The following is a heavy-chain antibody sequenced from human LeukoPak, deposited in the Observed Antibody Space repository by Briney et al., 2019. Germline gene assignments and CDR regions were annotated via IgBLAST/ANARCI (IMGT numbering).Heavy chain of an antibody. CDR2: IILILGIA. V-gene: IGHV1-69*04. J-gene: IGHJ4*02. Sequence: GASVKVSCKASGGTFSSYAISWVRQAPGQGLEWMGRIILILGIANYAQKFQGRVTITADKSTSTAYMELSSLRSEDTAVYYCASRYGSGSYVFDYWGQGTLVTVSS. CDR3: ASRYGSGSYVFDY. D-gene: IGHD3-10*01. CDR1: GGTFSSYA.